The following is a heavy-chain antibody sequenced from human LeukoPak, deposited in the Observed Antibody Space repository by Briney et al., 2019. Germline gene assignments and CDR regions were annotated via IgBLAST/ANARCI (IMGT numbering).Heavy chain of an antibody. CDR2: ISSSSSYI. Sequence: PGGSLRLSCAASGFTFSSYSMNWVRQAPGKGLEWVSSISSSSSYIYYADSVKGRFTISRDNSKNSLYLQMNSLRAEDTAVYYCARETIAGQQLAFWGQGTLVTVSS. V-gene: IGHV3-21*01. CDR1: GFTFSSYS. J-gene: IGHJ4*02. CDR3: ARETIAGQQLAF. D-gene: IGHD6-13*01.